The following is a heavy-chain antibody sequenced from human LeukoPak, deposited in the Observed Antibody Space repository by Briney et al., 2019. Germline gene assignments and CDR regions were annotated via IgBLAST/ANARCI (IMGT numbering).Heavy chain of an antibody. CDR3: ARHYDRYAFDI. CDR2: IYSGST. Sequence: PSETLPLTCTVSGNSIISYDWSWSRQPPGKGLEWIGYIYSGSTEYNASLQSRVTISADTSTNHFSPKLRSATAADTAVYYCARHYDRYAFDIWGQGTMVTVSS. V-gene: IGHV4-59*08. D-gene: IGHD3-22*01. J-gene: IGHJ3*02. CDR1: GNSIISYD.